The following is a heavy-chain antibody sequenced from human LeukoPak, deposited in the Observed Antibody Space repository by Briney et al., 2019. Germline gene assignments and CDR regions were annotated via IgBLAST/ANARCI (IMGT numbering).Heavy chain of an antibody. CDR2: IYPSGAT. J-gene: IGHJ6*03. V-gene: IGHV4-34*01. CDR3: ASTGYYYGSGSYRVIENQKQSYEDYYYYYMDV. D-gene: IGHD3-10*01. Sequence: PSETLSLTCAVSGGSFSANYWSWIRQPPGGGLEWIAEIYPSGATQYNPSLTGRVTISADRSKSQFSLRLSSVTAADTAVYYCASTGYYYGSGSYRVIENQKQSYEDYYYYYMDVWGKGTTVTVSS. CDR1: GGSFSANY.